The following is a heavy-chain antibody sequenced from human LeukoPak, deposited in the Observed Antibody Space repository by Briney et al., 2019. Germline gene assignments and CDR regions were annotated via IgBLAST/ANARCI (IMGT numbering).Heavy chain of an antibody. D-gene: IGHD3-22*01. Sequence: SETLSLTCAVYGGSFSGYYWSWIRQPPGKGLEWIGEINHSGSTNYNPSLKSRVTISVDTSKNQFSLKLSSVTAADTAVYYCARAGGEGYYDSSGKSSFDYWGQGTLVTVSS. J-gene: IGHJ4*02. CDR3: ARAGGEGYYDSSGKSSFDY. V-gene: IGHV4-34*01. CDR1: GGSFSGYY. CDR2: INHSGST.